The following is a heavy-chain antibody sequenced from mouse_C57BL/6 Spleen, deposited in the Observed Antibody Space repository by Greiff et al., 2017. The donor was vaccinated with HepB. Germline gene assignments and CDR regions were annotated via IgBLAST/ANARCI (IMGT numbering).Heavy chain of an antibody. Sequence: VQLQQSGAELVKPGASVKLSCKASGYTFTSYWMHWVKQRPGQGLEWIGMIHPNSGSTNYNEKFKSKATLTVDKSSSTAYMQLSSLTSEDSAVYYCARRDYYGSSYLDYWGQGTTLTVSS. CDR1: GYTFTSYW. V-gene: IGHV1-64*01. CDR2: IHPNSGST. D-gene: IGHD1-1*01. J-gene: IGHJ2*01. CDR3: ARRDYYGSSYLDY.